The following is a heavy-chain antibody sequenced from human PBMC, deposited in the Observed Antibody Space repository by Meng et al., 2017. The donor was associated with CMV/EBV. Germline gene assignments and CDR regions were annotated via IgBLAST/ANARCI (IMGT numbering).Heavy chain of an antibody. CDR2: IYYSGST. D-gene: IGHD1-26*01. V-gene: IGHV4-39*07. CDR1: GDSISSSSYY. Sequence: GSLRLSCTVSGDSISSSSYYWGWIRQPPGKGLEWIGSIYYSGSTYYNPSLKSRVTISVDTSKNQFSLKLSSVTAADTAVYYCARTNSQWELLRNPTIGAFDIWGQGTMVTVSS. J-gene: IGHJ3*02. CDR3: ARTNSQWELLRNPTIGAFDI.